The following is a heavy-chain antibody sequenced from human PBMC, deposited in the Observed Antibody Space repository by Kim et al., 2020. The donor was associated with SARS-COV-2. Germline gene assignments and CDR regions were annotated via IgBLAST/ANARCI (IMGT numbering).Heavy chain of an antibody. V-gene: IGHV3-23*01. D-gene: IGHD2-2*01. CDR3: AKDPTDVVPAARIDY. Sequence: GGSLRLSCAASGFTFSSYAMSWVRQAPGKGLEWVSAISGSGGSTYYADSVKGRFTISRDNSKNTLYLQMNSLRAEDTAVYYCAKDPTDVVPAARIDYWSQGTLVTVSS. J-gene: IGHJ4*01. CDR1: GFTFSSYA. CDR2: ISGSGGST.